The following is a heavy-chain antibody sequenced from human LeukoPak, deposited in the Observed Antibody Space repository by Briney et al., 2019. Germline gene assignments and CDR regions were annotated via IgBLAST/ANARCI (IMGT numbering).Heavy chain of an antibody. CDR3: ARNVKEPAAEYFQH. V-gene: IGHV4-34*01. D-gene: IGHD2-2*01. CDR2: INHSGST. J-gene: IGHJ1*01. Sequence: PSETLSLTCAVYGGSFSGYYWSWIRQPPGKGLEWIGEINHSGSTNYNPSLKSRVTISVDTSKNQFSLKLSSVTAADTAVYYCARNVKEPAAEYFQHWGQGTLVTVSS. CDR1: GGSFSGYY.